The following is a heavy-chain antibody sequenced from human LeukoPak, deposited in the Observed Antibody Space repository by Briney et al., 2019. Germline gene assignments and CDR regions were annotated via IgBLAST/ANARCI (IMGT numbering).Heavy chain of an antibody. CDR3: AKVEYQLLLGIDY. CDR2: ISGSGDST. J-gene: IGHJ4*02. Sequence: PGGSLRLSCAASGFTFRSYAMSWVRQAPGKGLEWVSAISGSGDSTYYADSVKGRFTISRDNSKNTLYLQMNSLRAEDTAVYYCAKVEYQLLLGIDYWGQGTLVTVSS. D-gene: IGHD2-2*01. V-gene: IGHV3-23*01. CDR1: GFTFRSYA.